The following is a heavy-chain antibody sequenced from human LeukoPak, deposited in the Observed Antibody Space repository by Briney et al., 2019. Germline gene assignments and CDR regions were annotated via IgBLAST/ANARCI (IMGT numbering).Heavy chain of an antibody. J-gene: IGHJ4*02. D-gene: IGHD6-13*01. CDR1: GGTFSSYA. CDR3: ARGGRIRSEAYSSSWYYFDY. Sequence: GSSVKVSCKASGGTFSSYAISWVRQAPGQGLEWMGWINPNSGGTNYAQKFQGRVTMTRDTSISTAYMELSRLRSDDTAVYYCARGGRIRSEAYSSSWYYFDYWGQGTLVTVSS. V-gene: IGHV1-2*02. CDR2: INPNSGGT.